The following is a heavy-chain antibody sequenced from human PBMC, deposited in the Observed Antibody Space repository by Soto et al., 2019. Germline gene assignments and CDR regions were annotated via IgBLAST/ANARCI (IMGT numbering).Heavy chain of an antibody. CDR2: IYYSGST. D-gene: IGHD6-19*01. CDR1: GGSISSSSYY. J-gene: IGHJ3*02. V-gene: IGHV4-39*01. CDR3: ARHKMGVHQGIAVADLGIGAAFDI. Sequence: SETLSLTCTVSGGSISSSSYYWGWIRQPPGKGLEWIGSIYYSGSTYYNPSLKSRVTISVDTSKNQFSLKLSSVTAADTAVYYCARHKMGVHQGIAVADLGIGAAFDIWGQGTMVTVSS.